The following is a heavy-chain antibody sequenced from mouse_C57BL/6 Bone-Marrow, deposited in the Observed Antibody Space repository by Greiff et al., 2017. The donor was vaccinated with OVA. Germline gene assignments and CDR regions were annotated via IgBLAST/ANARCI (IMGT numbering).Heavy chain of an antibody. V-gene: IGHV5-12*01. D-gene: IGHD2-2*01. Sequence: EVKLVESGGGLVQPGGSLKLSCAASGFTFSDYYMYWVRQTPEQRLEWVAYISNGGGSTYYPDTVQGRFTFSSDNAKNPLYLHMSRLKSEDTAMYYCSRLRWLPLYAMDYWGQGTSVTVSS. CDR2: ISNGGGST. CDR3: SRLRWLPLYAMDY. J-gene: IGHJ4*01. CDR1: GFTFSDYY.